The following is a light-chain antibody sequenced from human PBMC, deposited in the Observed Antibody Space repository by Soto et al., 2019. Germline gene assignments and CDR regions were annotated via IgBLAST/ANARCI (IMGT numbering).Light chain of an antibody. CDR2: KAS. V-gene: IGKV1-5*03. J-gene: IGKJ2*01. CDR1: QSISSW. CDR3: QRYNSLYT. Sequence: DIQMTQSPSTLSASVGDRVTITCRASQSISSWLAWYQQKPGKAPKLLIYKASSLESGVPSRFSGSGSGTEFTLTISSLQPDDCATYYCQRYNSLYTFGQGTKLEIK.